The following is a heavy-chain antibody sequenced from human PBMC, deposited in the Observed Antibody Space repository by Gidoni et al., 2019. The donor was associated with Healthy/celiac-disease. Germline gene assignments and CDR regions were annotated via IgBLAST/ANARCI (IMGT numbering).Heavy chain of an antibody. Sequence: QVQLVQSGSEVKKPGASVKVSCKASGYTFTSYDINWVRQATGQGLEGMGWMNPNSGNTGYAQKFQGRVTMTRNTYISTAYMELSSLRSEDTAVYYCARGRAGTVTRARPFYWFDPWGQGTLVTVSS. CDR1: GYTFTSYD. V-gene: IGHV1-8*01. D-gene: IGHD4-17*01. J-gene: IGHJ5*02. CDR3: ARGRAGTVTRARPFYWFDP. CDR2: MNPNSGNT.